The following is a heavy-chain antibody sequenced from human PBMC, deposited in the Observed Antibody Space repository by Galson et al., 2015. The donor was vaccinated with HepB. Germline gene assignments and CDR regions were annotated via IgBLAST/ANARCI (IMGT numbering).Heavy chain of an antibody. J-gene: IGHJ5*02. Sequence: SLRLSCAASGFTFSNAWMSWVRQAPGKGLEWVGRIRSKTDGGTIDYAAPLKDRFTISRDDSKNTVYLQMNSLKTEDTAVYYCTTDYTFRKGFDPWGQGTLVTVSS. CDR1: GFTFSNAW. CDR2: IRSKTDGGTI. CDR3: TTDYTFRKGFDP. V-gene: IGHV3-15*01. D-gene: IGHD2/OR15-2a*01.